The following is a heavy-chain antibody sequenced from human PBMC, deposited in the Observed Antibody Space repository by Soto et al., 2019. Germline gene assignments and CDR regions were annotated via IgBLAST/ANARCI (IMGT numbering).Heavy chain of an antibody. Sequence: SETLSLTCAVSGGSISSGGYSWSWIRQPPGKGLEWIGYMYHSGSTYYNPSLKSRVTISIDRSKNQFSLKLSSVTAADTAVYYCVRSTYYDFWSGHSAYYYYYGMDVWGQGTTVTVSS. J-gene: IGHJ6*02. CDR3: VRSTYYDFWSGHSAYYYYYGMDV. CDR1: GGSISSGGYS. CDR2: MYHSGST. D-gene: IGHD3-3*01. V-gene: IGHV4-30-2*02.